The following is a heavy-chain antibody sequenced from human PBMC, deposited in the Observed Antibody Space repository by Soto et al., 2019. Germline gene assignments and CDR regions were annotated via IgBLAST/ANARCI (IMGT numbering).Heavy chain of an antibody. CDR1: GGTFSSYA. CDR3: ARESRRYSGSYLIVYYYYYGMDV. Sequence: ASVKASCKASGGTFSSYAISCVRQAPEQGLEWMGGIIPIFGTANYAQKFQGRVTITADESTSTAYMELNSLRSEDTAVYYCARESRRYSGSYLIVYYYYYGMDVWGQGTTVTVSS. J-gene: IGHJ6*02. V-gene: IGHV1-69*13. CDR2: IIPIFGTA. D-gene: IGHD1-26*01.